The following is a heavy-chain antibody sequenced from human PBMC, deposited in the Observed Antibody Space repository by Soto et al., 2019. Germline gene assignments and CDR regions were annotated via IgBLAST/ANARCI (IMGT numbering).Heavy chain of an antibody. Sequence: QVQLVESGGGVVQPGRSLRLSFAASGFTFSSYAMHWVRQAPGKGLEWVAVISYDGSNKYYADSVKGRFTISRDNSKNTLYLQMNSLRAEDTAVYYCARDPKRSLLYLDYWGQGTLVTVSS. J-gene: IGHJ4*02. D-gene: IGHD3-22*01. CDR1: GFTFSSYA. CDR3: ARDPKRSLLYLDY. CDR2: ISYDGSNK. V-gene: IGHV3-30-3*01.